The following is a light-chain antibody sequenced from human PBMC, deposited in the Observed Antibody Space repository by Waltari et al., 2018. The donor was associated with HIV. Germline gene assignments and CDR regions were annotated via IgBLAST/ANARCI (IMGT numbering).Light chain of an antibody. J-gene: IGLJ3*02. Sequence: QSALTQPASVSGSPGQSITISCTGASSNIGTSNYVSWYLQRPGKAPQIIIYDVTKRPSGVADRFSGSKSGNAASLTISRLQPEDEAVYFCNSFTNSGTLEFGGGTKLTVL. CDR3: NSFTNSGTLE. V-gene: IGLV2-14*01. CDR1: SSNIGTSNY. CDR2: DVT.